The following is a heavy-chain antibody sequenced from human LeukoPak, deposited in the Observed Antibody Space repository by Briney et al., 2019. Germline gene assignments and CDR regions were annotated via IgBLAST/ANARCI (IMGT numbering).Heavy chain of an antibody. D-gene: IGHD1-26*01. CDR2: FDPEDGET. Sequence: ASVKVSCKVSGYTLTELSMHWVRQAPGKGLEWMGGFDPEDGETIYAQKFQGRVTMTEDTSTDTAYMELSSLRSEDTAVYYCATAPFYSGSYYPLNYWGQGTLVTVSS. CDR1: GYTLTELS. J-gene: IGHJ4*02. CDR3: ATAPFYSGSYYPLNY. V-gene: IGHV1-24*01.